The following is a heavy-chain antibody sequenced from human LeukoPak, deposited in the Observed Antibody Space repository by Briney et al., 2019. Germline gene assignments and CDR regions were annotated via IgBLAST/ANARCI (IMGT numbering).Heavy chain of an antibody. CDR2: INPSSGGT. V-gene: IGHV1-2*02. J-gene: IGHJ4*02. Sequence: ASVKVSCKASGYTFTGYYMHWVRQAPGQGLEWMGWINPSSGGTNYAQQFQGRVTMTRDTSIRTAYMELSRLRSDDTAVYYCARDGSLAYWGQGTLVTVSS. CDR3: ARDGSLAY. D-gene: IGHD5-12*01. CDR1: GYTFTGYY.